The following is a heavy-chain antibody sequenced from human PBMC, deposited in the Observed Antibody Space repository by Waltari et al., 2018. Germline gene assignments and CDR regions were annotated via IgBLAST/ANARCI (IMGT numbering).Heavy chain of an antibody. V-gene: IGHV1-69*01. J-gene: IGHJ6*03. CDR2: IIPIFGTA. CDR3: ARGAGYCSGGSCYSRGDYYYYMDV. D-gene: IGHD2-15*01. Sequence: QVQLVQSGAEVKKPGSSVKVSCTASGGTFSSYAISWVRQAPGQGLGWMGGIIPIFGTANYAQKFQGRVTITADESTSTAYMELSSLRSEDTAVYYCARGAGYCSGGSCYSRGDYYYYMDVWGKGTTVTVSS. CDR1: GGTFSSYA.